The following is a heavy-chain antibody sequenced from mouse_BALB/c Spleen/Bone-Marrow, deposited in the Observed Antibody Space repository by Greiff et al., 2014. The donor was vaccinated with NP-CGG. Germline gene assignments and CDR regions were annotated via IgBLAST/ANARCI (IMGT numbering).Heavy chain of an antibody. J-gene: IGHJ2*01. V-gene: IGHV14-3*02. Sequence: ELKLMESGAELVKPGASVKLSCTASGFNIKDTYMHWVKQRPEQGLEWIGRVDPANGNSKYDPKFQGKATITADTSSNTAYLQLSSLTSEDTAVYYCAFITTVVEYYFDYWGQGTTLTVSS. D-gene: IGHD1-1*01. CDR2: VDPANGNS. CDR1: GFNIKDTY. CDR3: AFITTVVEYYFDY.